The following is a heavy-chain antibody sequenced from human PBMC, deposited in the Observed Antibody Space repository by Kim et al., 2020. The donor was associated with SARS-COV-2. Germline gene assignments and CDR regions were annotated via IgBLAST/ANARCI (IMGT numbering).Heavy chain of an antibody. CDR1: GFTFSSYG. Sequence: GGSLRLSCAASGFTFSSYGMHWVRQAPGKGLEWVAVISYDGSNKYYADSVKGRFTISRDNSKNTLYLQMNSLRAEDTAVYYCASQRGARSGWTSVWGQGTTVTVSS. CDR3: ASQRGARSGWTSV. V-gene: IGHV3-33*05. J-gene: IGHJ6*02. CDR2: ISYDGSNK. D-gene: IGHD6-19*01.